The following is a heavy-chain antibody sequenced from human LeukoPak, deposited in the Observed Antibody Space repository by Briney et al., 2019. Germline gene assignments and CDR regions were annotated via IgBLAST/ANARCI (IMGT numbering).Heavy chain of an antibody. D-gene: IGHD3-10*01. CDR3: ARDYYGSGSYTS. J-gene: IGHJ4*02. CDR2: ISSSSSYI. CDR1: GFTFSSYS. V-gene: IGHV3-21*01. Sequence: GGSLRLSCAASGFTFSSYSMNWVRQAPGKGLEWVSSISSSSSYIYYADSVKGRFTISRDSAKNSLYLQINSLRAVDTAVYYCARDYYGSGSYTSWGQGTLVTVSS.